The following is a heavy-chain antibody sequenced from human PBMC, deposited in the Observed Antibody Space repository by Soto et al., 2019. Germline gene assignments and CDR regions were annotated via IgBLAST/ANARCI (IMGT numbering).Heavy chain of an antibody. J-gene: IGHJ4*02. CDR1: GFTFSSYS. Sequence: GGSLRLSCEGSGFTFSSYSMNWVRQAPGKGLEWVSSISGSGGYIYYADSVKGRLTISRDNAKNSLYLQMTSLRDEDTALYYCARDRQSTPWYAADYWGQGSLVTVSS. V-gene: IGHV3-21*01. D-gene: IGHD6-13*01. CDR3: ARDRQSTPWYAADY. CDR2: ISGSGGYI.